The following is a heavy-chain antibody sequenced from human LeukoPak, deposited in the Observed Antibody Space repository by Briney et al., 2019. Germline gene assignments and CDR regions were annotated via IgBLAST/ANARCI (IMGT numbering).Heavy chain of an antibody. J-gene: IGHJ4*02. D-gene: IGHD2-15*01. CDR2: INHSGST. CDR3: ARGGAVVVVAATIFHQAYYFDY. Sequence: NTSETLSLTCAVYGGSFSGYYWSWIRQPPGKGLEWIGEINHSGSTNYNPSLKSRVTISVDTSKNQFSLKLSSVTAADTAVYYCARGGAVVVVAATIFHQAYYFDYWGQGTLVTVSS. V-gene: IGHV4-34*01. CDR1: GGSFSGYY.